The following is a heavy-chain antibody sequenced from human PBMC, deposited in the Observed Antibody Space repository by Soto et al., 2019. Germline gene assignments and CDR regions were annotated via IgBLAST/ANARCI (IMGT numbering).Heavy chain of an antibody. Sequence: SVKVSCKASGGTFSSYTISWVRQAPGQGLEWMGRIIPILGIANYAQKFQGRVTITADKSTSTAYMELSSLRSEDTAVHYCARGGNWNGAVSAFDIWGQGTMVTVSS. J-gene: IGHJ3*02. CDR1: GGTFSSYT. V-gene: IGHV1-69*02. CDR2: IIPILGIA. D-gene: IGHD1-1*01. CDR3: ARGGNWNGAVSAFDI.